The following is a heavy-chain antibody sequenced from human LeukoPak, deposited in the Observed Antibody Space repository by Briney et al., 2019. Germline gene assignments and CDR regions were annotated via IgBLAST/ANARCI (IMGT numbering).Heavy chain of an antibody. D-gene: IGHD3-3*01. CDR2: ISYDGSNK. J-gene: IGHJ4*02. V-gene: IGHV3-30-3*01. CDR3: AKGGYYGY. Sequence: PGGSLRLSCAASGFTFSSYAMHWVRQAPGKGLEWVAVISYDGSNKYYADSVKGRFTISRDNSKNTLYLQMNSLRAEDTALYYCAKGGYYGYWGQGTLVTVSS. CDR1: GFTFSSYA.